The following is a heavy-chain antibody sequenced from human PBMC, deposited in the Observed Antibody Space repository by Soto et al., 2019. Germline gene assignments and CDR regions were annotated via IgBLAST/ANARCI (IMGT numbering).Heavy chain of an antibody. D-gene: IGHD3-16*02. CDR2: VSYDGSNK. Sequence: QVQLVESGGGVVQPGRSLRLSCAASGFTFSSYGMHWVRQAPGKGLEWVAIVSYDGSNKYYTDSVKGRFTISRDNSRNTLYLQTNSLRADDTAVYYCAKALGELSPESYDYWGQGTLVTVSS. CDR1: GFTFSSYG. CDR3: AKALGELSPESYDY. V-gene: IGHV3-30*18. J-gene: IGHJ4*02.